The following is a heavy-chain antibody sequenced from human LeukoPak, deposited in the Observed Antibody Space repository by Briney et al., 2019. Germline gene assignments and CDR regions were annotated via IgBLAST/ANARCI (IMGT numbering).Heavy chain of an antibody. Sequence: PGGSLRLSCAASGFTFSTYEMNWVRQAPGRGLEWISCIRGKGTTVFYVDSVKGRFTISRDNAKNSLYLQMDRLRAEDTGIYYCARSRDFWTAPYYFDYWGQGILVAVPS. J-gene: IGHJ4*02. CDR1: GFTFSTYE. CDR2: IRGKGTTV. D-gene: IGHD3/OR15-3a*01. CDR3: ARSRDFWTAPYYFDY. V-gene: IGHV3-48*03.